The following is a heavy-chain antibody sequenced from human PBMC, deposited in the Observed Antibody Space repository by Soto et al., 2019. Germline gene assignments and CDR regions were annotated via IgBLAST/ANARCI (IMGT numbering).Heavy chain of an antibody. CDR1: GFTFSSYS. J-gene: IGHJ6*03. Sequence: GGSLRLSCAASGFTFSSYSMNWVRQAPEKRLEWVSSISSSSSYIYYADSVKCLFTISRDNAKNSLYLQMNSLRADDTSLYYCARDLVYCSSTSCFYMDVWGKGTTVTVSS. CDR2: ISSSSSYI. V-gene: IGHV3-21*01. D-gene: IGHD2-2*01. CDR3: ARDLVYCSSTSCFYMDV.